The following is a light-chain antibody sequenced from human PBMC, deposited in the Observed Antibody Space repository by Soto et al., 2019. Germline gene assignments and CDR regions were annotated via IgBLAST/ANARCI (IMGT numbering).Light chain of an antibody. J-gene: IGLJ2*01. CDR2: XXX. V-gene: IGLV2-14*03. CDR1: SSDIGGSNY. Sequence: QSALTQPASVSGSPGQSITISCTGTSSDIGGSNYVPWHQQHPGKAPKVVXXXXXXXXXXXXXXXXXXKSGNTASLTISGXXXXXXXXYYCSSYTTTATKFGGGTKLTVL. CDR3: SSYTTTATK.